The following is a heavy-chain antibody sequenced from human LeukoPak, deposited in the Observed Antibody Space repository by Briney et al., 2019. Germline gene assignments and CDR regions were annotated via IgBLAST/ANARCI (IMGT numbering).Heavy chain of an antibody. V-gene: IGHV3-30*18. CDR2: ISYEGINK. CDR3: VKVNSSSWHNFDY. Sequence: PGGSLRLSCAASGFTFSSNYMSWVRQAPGKGLEWVAVISYEGINKYYADFVKGRFTISRDNARNTLYLQMDSLRAEDAAVYYCVKVNSSSWHNFDYWGQGTLVTVSS. D-gene: IGHD6-13*01. J-gene: IGHJ4*02. CDR1: GFTFSSNY.